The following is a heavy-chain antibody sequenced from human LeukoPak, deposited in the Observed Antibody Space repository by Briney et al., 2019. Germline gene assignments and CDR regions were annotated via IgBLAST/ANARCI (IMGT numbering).Heavy chain of an antibody. Sequence: PSETLSLTCTVSGGSISSSSYYWGWIRQPPGKGLEWIGSIYYSGSTYYNPSLKSRVTISVDTSKNQFSLKLSSVTAADTAVYYCARHEAYYDFWSGYTDTYGMDVWGQGTTVTVSS. J-gene: IGHJ6*02. CDR2: IYYSGST. CDR3: ARHEAYYDFWSGYTDTYGMDV. D-gene: IGHD3-3*01. V-gene: IGHV4-39*01. CDR1: GGSISSSSYY.